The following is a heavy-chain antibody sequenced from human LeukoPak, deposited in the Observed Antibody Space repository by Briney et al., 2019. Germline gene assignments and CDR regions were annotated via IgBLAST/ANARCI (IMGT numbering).Heavy chain of an antibody. CDR3: ARDRKYYDFWSGYYPDAFDI. CDR2: IIPIFGTA. V-gene: IGHV1-69*05. Sequence: ASVKVSCKASGGTFSSYAINWVRQAPGPGLEWMGGIIPIFGTANYAQKFQGRVTITTDESTSTAYMELSSLRSEDTAVYYCARDRKYYDFWSGYYPDAFDIWGQGTMVTVSS. J-gene: IGHJ3*02. CDR1: GGTFSSYA. D-gene: IGHD3-3*01.